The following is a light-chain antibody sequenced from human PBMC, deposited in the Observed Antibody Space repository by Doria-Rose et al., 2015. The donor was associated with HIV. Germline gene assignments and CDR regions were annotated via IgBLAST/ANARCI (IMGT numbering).Light chain of an antibody. J-gene: IGKJ4*01. CDR3: GQSLSID. Sequence: RVTITCRASQIITTYLNWYQHKPGKAPKLLIYAASKLRSGVPSRFSGSGYGTDFTLTINSLQREDFATYYCGQSLSIDFGGGTKV. CDR2: AAS. V-gene: IGKV1-39*01. CDR1: QIITTY.